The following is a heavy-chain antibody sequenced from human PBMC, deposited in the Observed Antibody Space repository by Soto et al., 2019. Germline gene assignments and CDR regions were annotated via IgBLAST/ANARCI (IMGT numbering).Heavy chain of an antibody. V-gene: IGHV4-34*01. J-gene: IGHJ4*02. CDR2: INHSGST. D-gene: IGHD2-8*02. CDR1: GGSFSGYY. CDR3: ARDKITGLFDY. Sequence: QVQLQQWGAGLLKPSETLSLTCAVYGGSFSGYYWTWLRQPPGTGLEWIGEINHSGSTNYNPSLKSRVTISVDTSKNHFSLKLTSVTAADTAVYYCARDKITGLFDYWGQGTLVTVSS.